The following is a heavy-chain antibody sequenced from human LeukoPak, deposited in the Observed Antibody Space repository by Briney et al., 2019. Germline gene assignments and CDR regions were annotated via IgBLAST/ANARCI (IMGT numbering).Heavy chain of an antibody. D-gene: IGHD3-9*01. Sequence: GASVKVSCKASGYTFTGYYMHWVRQAPGQGLEWMGWINPNSGGTNYAQKFQGWVTMTRDTSISTAYMELSRLRSDDTAVYYCARGGRNYDILTGYYPFDYWGQGTLVTVSS. CDR1: GYTFTGYY. J-gene: IGHJ4*02. CDR3: ARGGRNYDILTGYYPFDY. CDR2: INPNSGGT. V-gene: IGHV1-2*04.